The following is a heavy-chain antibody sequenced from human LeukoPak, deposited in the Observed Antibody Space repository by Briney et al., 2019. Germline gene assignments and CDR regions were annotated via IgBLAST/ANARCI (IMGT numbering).Heavy chain of an antibody. Sequence: GGSLRLSCAASGFTFSSYAMSWVRQAPGKGLEWVSAISGSGGSTYYADSVKGRFTISRDNSKNTLYLQTNSLRAEDTAVYYCAKAGPKYCSGGSCYEDYWGQGTLVTVSS. CDR2: ISGSGGST. J-gene: IGHJ4*02. D-gene: IGHD2-15*01. CDR1: GFTFSSYA. CDR3: AKAGPKYCSGGSCYEDY. V-gene: IGHV3-23*01.